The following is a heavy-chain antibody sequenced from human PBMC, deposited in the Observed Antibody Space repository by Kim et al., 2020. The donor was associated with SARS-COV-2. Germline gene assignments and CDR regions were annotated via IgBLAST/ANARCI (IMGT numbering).Heavy chain of an antibody. CDR2: IYHGGST. D-gene: IGHD2-8*02. CDR3: ARGRAGVVPSPVLVLGAHDEYHTCDV. Sequence: SETLSLTCAVSGGSFSSYSWSWIRQPPGKGLEWIGEIYHGGSTNYNPSLKSRVSLSVDTSKNQFSLILRSATAADTAVYYCARGRAGVVPSPVLVLGAHDEYHTCDVWGRGTTVTVSS. CDR1: GGSFSSYS. V-gene: IGHV4-34*01. J-gene: IGHJ6*02.